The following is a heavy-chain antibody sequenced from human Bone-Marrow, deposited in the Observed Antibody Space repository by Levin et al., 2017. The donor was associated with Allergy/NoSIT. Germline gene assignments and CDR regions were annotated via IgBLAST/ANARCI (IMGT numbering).Heavy chain of an antibody. J-gene: IGHJ3*02. D-gene: IGHD6-19*01. CDR2: IKQDGSEK. CDR1: GFTFSSYW. CDR3: ARIAIGSGWFSDDAFDI. V-gene: IGHV3-7*04. Sequence: PGGSLRLSCAASGFTFSSYWMTWVRQAPGKGLEWVANIKQDGSEKYYVDSVKGRFTISRDNAKNSLYLQMNSLRVEDTALYYCARIAIGSGWFSDDAFDIWGQGTVVTVSS.